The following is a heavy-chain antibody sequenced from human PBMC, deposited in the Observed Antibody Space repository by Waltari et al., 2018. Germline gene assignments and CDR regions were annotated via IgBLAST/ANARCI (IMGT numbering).Heavy chain of an antibody. Sequence: QVQLVQSGAEVKKPGSSVKVSCKASGGTFSSYAISWVRQAHGKGIGWMGGIIPIFGTANYAQKVQGRVTITTDESTSTAYMELSSLRSEDTAVYYCARDGGGFDAFDIWGQGTMVTVSS. J-gene: IGHJ3*02. CDR1: GGTFSSYA. CDR2: IIPIFGTA. V-gene: IGHV1-69*05. D-gene: IGHD3-16*01. CDR3: ARDGGGFDAFDI.